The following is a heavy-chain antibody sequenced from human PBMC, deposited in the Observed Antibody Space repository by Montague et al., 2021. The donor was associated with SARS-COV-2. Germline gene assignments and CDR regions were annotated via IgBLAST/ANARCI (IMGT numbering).Heavy chain of an antibody. Sequence: SETLSLTCTVSGSSISDHYRSWIRQSPGKGLEWIGYISSNGKTNYNPSLKSRVTLSADASRNEFSLKLDSVTAADTAVYFCARRGYYDSAGYHWHLDLWGRGMLVTVFS. CDR2: ISSNGKT. CDR3: ARRGYYDSAGYHWHLDL. J-gene: IGHJ2*01. CDR1: GSSISDHY. V-gene: IGHV4-4*09. D-gene: IGHD3-22*01.